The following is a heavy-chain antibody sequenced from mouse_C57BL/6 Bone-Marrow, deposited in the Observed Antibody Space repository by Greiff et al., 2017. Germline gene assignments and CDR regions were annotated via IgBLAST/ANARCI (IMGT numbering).Heavy chain of an antibody. CDR3: ARGDYGFAY. CDR2: IYPGDGDT. CDR1: GYAFSSSW. J-gene: IGHJ3*01. Sequence: VQRVESGPELVKPGASVKISCKASGYAFSSSWMNWVKQRPGKGLEWIGRIYPGDGDTNYNGKFKGKATLTADKSSSTAYMQLSSLTSEDSAVYFCARGDYGFAYWGQGTLVTVSA. D-gene: IGHD2-4*01. V-gene: IGHV1-82*01.